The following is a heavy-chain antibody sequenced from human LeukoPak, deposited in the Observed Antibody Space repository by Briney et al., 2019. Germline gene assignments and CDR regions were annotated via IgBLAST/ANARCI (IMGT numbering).Heavy chain of an antibody. CDR2: IWFDGSNK. V-gene: IGHV3-33*01. Sequence: GRSLRLSCVASGFXFSIYGIHWVRQAPGKGPEWVAVIWFDGSNKYYADSVKGRFTISRDNSKNTLYLQINSLRAEDTAVYYCARANYGSGSNYYYGLDVWGQGTTVTVSS. CDR3: ARANYGSGSNYYYGLDV. D-gene: IGHD3-10*01. J-gene: IGHJ6*02. CDR1: GFXFSIYG.